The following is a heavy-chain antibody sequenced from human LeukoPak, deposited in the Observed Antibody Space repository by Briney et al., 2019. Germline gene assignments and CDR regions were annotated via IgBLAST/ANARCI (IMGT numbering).Heavy chain of an antibody. CDR1: GFTFSDYY. Sequence: PGGSLRLSCAASGFTFSDYYMSWIRQAPGKGLEWVSSISSSSSYIYYADSVKGRFTISRDNAKNSLYLQMNSLRAEDTAVYYCAKSSHGTSDAFDIWGQGTMVTVSS. J-gene: IGHJ3*02. CDR2: ISSSSSYI. CDR3: AKSSHGTSDAFDI. V-gene: IGHV3-11*06. D-gene: IGHD2-2*01.